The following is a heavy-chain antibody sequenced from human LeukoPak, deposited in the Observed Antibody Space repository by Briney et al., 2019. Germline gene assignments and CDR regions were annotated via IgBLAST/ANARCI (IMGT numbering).Heavy chain of an antibody. Sequence: ASVKVSCKASGGTFSSYAINWVRQATGQGLEWMGWMNPNSGNTGYAQKFQGRVTMTRNTSISTAYMELSSLRSEDTAVYYCARGRGIVVVGGTFDYWGQGTLVTVSS. CDR2: MNPNSGNT. V-gene: IGHV1-8*02. J-gene: IGHJ4*02. CDR3: ARGRGIVVVGGTFDY. D-gene: IGHD2-2*01. CDR1: GGTFSSYA.